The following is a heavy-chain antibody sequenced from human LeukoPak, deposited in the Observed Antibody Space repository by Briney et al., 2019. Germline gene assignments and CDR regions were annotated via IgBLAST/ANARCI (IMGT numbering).Heavy chain of an antibody. Sequence: SETLSLTCTVSGGSISSYYWSWIRQPPGKGLEWIGYIYYSGSTNYNPSLKSRVTISVDTSKNQFSLKLSSVTAADTAVYYCARATTVVTPEDHWGQGTLVTVSS. CDR1: GGSISSYY. D-gene: IGHD4-23*01. V-gene: IGHV4-59*01. CDR3: ARATTVVTPEDH. J-gene: IGHJ1*01. CDR2: IYYSGST.